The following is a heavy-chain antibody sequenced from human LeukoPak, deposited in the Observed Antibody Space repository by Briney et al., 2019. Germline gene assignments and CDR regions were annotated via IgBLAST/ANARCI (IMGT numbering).Heavy chain of an antibody. CDR1: GGSISSGGYF. CDR2: MHNSENA. J-gene: IGHJ4*02. CDR3: ARERGLLVDY. Sequence: PSETLSLTCTVSGGSISSGGYFWSWIRQHPGKGLEWIGYMHNSENAAYNPSLKIRVTISVDTSTNQISLKVNSVTAADTAVYYCARERGLLVDYWGQGTLVTVSS. V-gene: IGHV4-31*03. D-gene: IGHD2-15*01.